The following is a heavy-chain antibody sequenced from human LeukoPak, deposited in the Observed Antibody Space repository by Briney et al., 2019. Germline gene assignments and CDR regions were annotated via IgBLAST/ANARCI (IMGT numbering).Heavy chain of an antibody. CDR3: ARVGYCSSTSCLRDDAFDI. CDR2: IYTSGST. CDR1: GGSISSYY. D-gene: IGHD2-2*01. Sequence: SETLSLTCTVSGGSISSYYWSWIRRPAGKGLEWIGRIYTSGSTNYNPSLKSRVTMSVDTSKNQFSLKLSSVTAADTAVYYCARVGYCSSTSCLRDDAFDIWGQGTMVTVSS. J-gene: IGHJ3*02. V-gene: IGHV4-4*07.